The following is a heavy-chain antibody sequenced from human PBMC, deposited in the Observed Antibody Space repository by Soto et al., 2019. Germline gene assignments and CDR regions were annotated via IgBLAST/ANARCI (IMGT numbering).Heavy chain of an antibody. CDR1: GFTFSSYS. V-gene: IGHV3-21*01. CDR2: ISSSISYI. Sequence: GGSLRLSCAASGFTFSSYSMNWVRQAPGKGLERVSSISSSISYIYYAVSVKGRFTISRDNPKNSLFLQMNSLRAEDTAVYYFAREGVNWNDGPDLHHDAFDIWGQGTMVTVSS. J-gene: IGHJ3*02. D-gene: IGHD1-1*01. CDR3: AREGVNWNDGPDLHHDAFDI.